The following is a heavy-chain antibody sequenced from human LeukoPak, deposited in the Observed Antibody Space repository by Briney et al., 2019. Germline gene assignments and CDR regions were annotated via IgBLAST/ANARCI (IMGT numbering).Heavy chain of an antibody. D-gene: IGHD6-6*01. V-gene: IGHV3-30*02. CDR1: GFTFSSYG. CDR3: AKDPYSSSSLVYMDV. J-gene: IGHJ6*03. CDR2: IRYDGSNK. Sequence: GGSLRLSCAASGFTFSSYGMHWVRQAPGKGLEWVAFIRYDGSNKYYADSVKGRFTISRDNSKNTLYLQMNSLRAEDTAVYYCAKDPYSSSSLVYMDVWGKGTTVTVSS.